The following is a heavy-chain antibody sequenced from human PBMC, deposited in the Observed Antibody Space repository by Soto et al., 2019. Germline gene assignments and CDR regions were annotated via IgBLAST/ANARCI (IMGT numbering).Heavy chain of an antibody. Sequence: SVKVSCKASGYTFTNFGVTWVRRAPGQGLEWMGGIIPIYDTTNYAQTFQGRVTITADESTNTAFMELSSLRSVDTAVYYCARARAERERSYDFWSGSFDYWGQGSLVTVSS. V-gene: IGHV1-69*13. J-gene: IGHJ4*02. D-gene: IGHD3-3*01. CDR1: GYTFTNFG. CDR2: IIPIYDTT. CDR3: ARARAERERSYDFWSGSFDY.